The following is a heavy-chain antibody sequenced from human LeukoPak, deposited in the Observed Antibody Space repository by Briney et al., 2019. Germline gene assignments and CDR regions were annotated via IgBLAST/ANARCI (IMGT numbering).Heavy chain of an antibody. D-gene: IGHD6-13*01. CDR3: AVRYSGSWYLFDY. CDR1: GFTFSSYA. V-gene: IGHV3-23*01. J-gene: IGHJ4*02. Sequence: GGSLRLSCAASGFTFSSYAMSWVRQAPGKGLEWVSAISGSGGSTYYADSAKGRFTISRDNSKNTLYLQMNSLRAEDTAVYYCAVRYSGSWYLFDYWGQGTLVTVSS. CDR2: ISGSGGST.